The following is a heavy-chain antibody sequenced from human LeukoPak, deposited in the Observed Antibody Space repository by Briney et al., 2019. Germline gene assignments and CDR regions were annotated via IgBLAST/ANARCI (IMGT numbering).Heavy chain of an antibody. J-gene: IGHJ4*02. CDR1: GYTFTSYD. CDR2: MNPNSGNT. Sequence: ASVKVSCKTSGYTFTSYDINWVRQATGQGLEWMGWMNPNSGNTGYAQKFQGRVTITRNTSISTAYMELSSLRSEDTAVYYCARGELWTPFDYWGQGTLVTVSS. V-gene: IGHV1-8*03. CDR3: ARGELWTPFDY. D-gene: IGHD5-18*01.